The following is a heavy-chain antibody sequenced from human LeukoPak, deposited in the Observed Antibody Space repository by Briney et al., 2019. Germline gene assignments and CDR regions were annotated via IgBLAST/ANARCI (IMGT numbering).Heavy chain of an antibody. CDR1: GYTFTSYG. D-gene: IGHD6-13*01. J-gene: IGHJ6*03. V-gene: IGHV1-18*01. CDR3: ARDGGSSWYGDYYYYMDV. CDR2: ISAYNGNT. Sequence: ASVKVSCKASGYTFTSYGISWVRQAPGQGLEWMGWISAYNGNTNYAQKLQGRVTMTTDTSTSTAYMELRSLRSDDTAVYYCARDGGSSWYGDYYYYMDVWGKGTTVTVSS.